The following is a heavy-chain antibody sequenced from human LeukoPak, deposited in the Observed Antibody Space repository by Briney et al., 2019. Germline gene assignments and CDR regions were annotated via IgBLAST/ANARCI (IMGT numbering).Heavy chain of an antibody. V-gene: IGHV4-34*01. CDR3: ASFYYERSGHSY. CDR2: INHSGST. J-gene: IGHJ4*02. CDR1: GGSFSGYY. Sequence: SETLSLTCAVYGGSFSGYYWSWIRQPPGKGLEWIGEINHSGSTNYNPSLKSRVTISVDTSKNQFSLKLSSVTAADTAVYYCASFYYERSGHSYWGQGTLVTVSS. D-gene: IGHD3-22*01.